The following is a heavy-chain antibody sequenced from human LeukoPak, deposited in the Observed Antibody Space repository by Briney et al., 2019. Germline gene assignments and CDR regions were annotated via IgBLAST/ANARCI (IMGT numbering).Heavy chain of an antibody. CDR2: ISSSGGTA. CDR3: AREKGSQYYFDY. D-gene: IGHD3-10*01. Sequence: GGSLRLSCAASGFTVKSYVMTWLRQAPGKGLEWVSGISSSGGTAYYTDSVKGRFTISRDNSRNTVFLQMNSLRAEDTAVYYCAREKGSQYYFDYWGQGTLVTVSS. CDR1: GFTVKSYV. J-gene: IGHJ4*02. V-gene: IGHV3-23*01.